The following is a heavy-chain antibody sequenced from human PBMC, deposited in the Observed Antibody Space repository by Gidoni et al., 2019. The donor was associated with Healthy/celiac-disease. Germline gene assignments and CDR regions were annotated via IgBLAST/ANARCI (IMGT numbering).Heavy chain of an antibody. CDR2: IYHSGST. V-gene: IGHV4-4*02. J-gene: IGHJ4*02. CDR1: GGSISSSNW. D-gene: IGHD3-22*01. CDR3: ARANRLGGKKWLGENPRAFDY. Sequence: QVQLQASGPGLVKPSGTLSPTCAVSGGSISSSNWWSWVRQPPGKGLEWIGEIYHSGSTNYNPSLKSRVTISVDKSKNQFSLKLSSVTAADTAVYYCARANRLGGKKWLGENPRAFDYWGQGTLVTVSS.